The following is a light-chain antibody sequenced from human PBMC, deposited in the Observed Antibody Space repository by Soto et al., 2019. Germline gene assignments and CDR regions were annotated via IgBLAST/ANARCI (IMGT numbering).Light chain of an antibody. J-gene: IGLJ2*01. Sequence: QSALTPPASVSGSPGQSITISCTGTSSDVGGYNYVSWYQQHPGKAPKLMIYEVSNRPSGVSNRFSGSKSGNTASLTISGLQAEDEADYYCSSYTSSITVIFGGGTKVTVL. CDR3: SSYTSSITVI. CDR1: SSDVGGYNY. CDR2: EVS. V-gene: IGLV2-14*01.